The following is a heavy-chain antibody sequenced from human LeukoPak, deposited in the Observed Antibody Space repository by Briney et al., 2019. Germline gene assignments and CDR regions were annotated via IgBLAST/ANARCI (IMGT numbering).Heavy chain of an antibody. CDR1: GGSISSGSYY. CDR3: ARDRVAVAGYYYYYYMDV. Sequence: SETLSLTCTVSGGSISSGSYYWSWIRQPAGKGLEWIGRIYTSGSTNYNPSLKSRVTISVDTSKNQFSLKLSSVTAADAAVYYCARDRVAVAGYYYYYYMDVWDKGTTVTVSS. J-gene: IGHJ6*03. V-gene: IGHV4-61*02. CDR2: IYTSGST. D-gene: IGHD6-19*01.